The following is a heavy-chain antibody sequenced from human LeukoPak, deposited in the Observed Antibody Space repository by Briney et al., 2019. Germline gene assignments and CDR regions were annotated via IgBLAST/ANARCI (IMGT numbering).Heavy chain of an antibody. J-gene: IGHJ5*02. D-gene: IGHD3-10*01. CDR3: ATGSGSYSNWFDP. CDR2: IYYSGST. Sequence: SETLSLTCTVSGGSISSYYWSWIRQPPGKGLELIGYIYYSGSTNYNPSLKSRVTISVDTSKNQFSLKLSSVTAADTAVYYCATGSGSYSNWFDPWGQGTLVTVSS. V-gene: IGHV4-59*01. CDR1: GGSISSYY.